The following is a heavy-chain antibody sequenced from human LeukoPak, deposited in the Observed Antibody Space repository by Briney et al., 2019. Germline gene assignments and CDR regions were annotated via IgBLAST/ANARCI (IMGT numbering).Heavy chain of an antibody. CDR2: INPNSGGT. V-gene: IGHV1-2*06. Sequence: ASVKVSCKASGYTLTDYYMHWVRQAPGQGLEWMGRINPNSGGTNYAQKFQGRVTMTRDTSISTVYMELSRLRSDDTAVYYCTKGEGTSDWYVGDYWGQGTLVTVSS. D-gene: IGHD6-19*01. CDR3: TKGEGTSDWYVGDY. CDR1: GYTLTDYY. J-gene: IGHJ4*02.